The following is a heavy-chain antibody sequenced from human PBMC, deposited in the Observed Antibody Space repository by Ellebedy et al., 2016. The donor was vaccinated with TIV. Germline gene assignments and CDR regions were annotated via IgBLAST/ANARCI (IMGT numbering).Heavy chain of an antibody. CDR2: VIPLLGLT. J-gene: IGHJ4*02. D-gene: IGHD6-19*01. V-gene: IGHV1-69*04. Sequence: AALVKVSCKASGGTFSRYGISWVRQAPGQGLEWMGRVIPLLGLTNYAQKSQGRVTITADKSSTTAYMELSSLRSEDTAVYYCATIGVVGDRVYYFDYWGQGTLVTVSS. CDR1: GGTFSRYG. CDR3: ATIGVVGDRVYYFDY.